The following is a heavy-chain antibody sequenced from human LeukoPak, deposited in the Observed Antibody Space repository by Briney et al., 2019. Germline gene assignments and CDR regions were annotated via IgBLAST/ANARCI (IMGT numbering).Heavy chain of an antibody. V-gene: IGHV3-11*01. Sequence: GGSLRLSCAASRFTFSDYYMSWIRQAPGKGLEWVSYISSSGSTIYYADSVKGRFTISRDNAKNSLYLQMNSLRAEDTAVYYCARGLLTTSYYYDDSGYYYAYWGQGALVTVSS. CDR3: ARGLLTTSYYYDDSGYYYAY. CDR1: RFTFSDYY. D-gene: IGHD3-22*01. CDR2: ISSSGSTI. J-gene: IGHJ4*02.